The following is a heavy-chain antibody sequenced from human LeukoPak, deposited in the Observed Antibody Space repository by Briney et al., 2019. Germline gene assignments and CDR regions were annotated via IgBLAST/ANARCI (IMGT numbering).Heavy chain of an antibody. CDR1: GYTFTSYG. D-gene: IGHD5-24*01. Sequence: GASVKVSCKASGYTFTSYGISWVRQAPGQGLEWMGWISAYNGNTNYAQKLQGRVTVTTDTSTSTAYMELRSLRPDDTAVYYCARVEMANFEDYWGQGTLVTVSS. V-gene: IGHV1-18*01. CDR2: ISAYNGNT. J-gene: IGHJ4*02. CDR3: ARVEMANFEDY.